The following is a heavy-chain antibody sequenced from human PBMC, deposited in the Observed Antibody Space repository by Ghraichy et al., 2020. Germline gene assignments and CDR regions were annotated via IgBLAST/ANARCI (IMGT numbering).Heavy chain of an antibody. D-gene: IGHD5-24*01. CDR1: GFTFSSYA. Sequence: VGSLRLSCAASGFTFSSYAMSWVRQAPGKGLEWVSSTSANGGNTYYSDSVKGRFTMSRDNSKNTLYLQMNSLKVEDTAVFYCAFLPGRGSSGYNGGHWGQGTLVTVSS. CDR3: AFLPGRGSSGYNGGH. CDR2: TSANGGNT. V-gene: IGHV3-23*01. J-gene: IGHJ4*02.